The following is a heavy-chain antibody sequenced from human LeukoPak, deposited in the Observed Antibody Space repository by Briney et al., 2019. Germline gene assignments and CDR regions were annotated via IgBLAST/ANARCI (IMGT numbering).Heavy chain of an antibody. CDR1: GFSFSDFW. Sequence: GGSLRLSCAASGFSFSDFWMTWVRQAPGKGLEWVAVISYDGSNKYYADSVKGRFTISRDNSKNTLYLQMNSLRAEDTAVYYCAKASYRVVVAAPDYWGQGTLVTVSS. CDR2: ISYDGSNK. V-gene: IGHV3-30*18. J-gene: IGHJ4*02. D-gene: IGHD2-15*01. CDR3: AKASYRVVVAAPDY.